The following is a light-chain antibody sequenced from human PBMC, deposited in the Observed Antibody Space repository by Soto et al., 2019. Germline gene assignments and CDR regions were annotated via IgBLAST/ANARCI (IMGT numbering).Light chain of an antibody. J-gene: IGKJ1*01. CDR3: QQYNNWPTWT. V-gene: IGKV3-15*01. CDR2: GAS. CDR1: QSVSSSY. Sequence: EILLTQSPGTLSLSPWEIATLSCRAIQSVSSSYLAWYQQKPGQAPRLLIYGASTRATGIPARFSGSGSETEFTLTISSLQAEDSAVYFCQQYNNWPTWTFGQGTKV.